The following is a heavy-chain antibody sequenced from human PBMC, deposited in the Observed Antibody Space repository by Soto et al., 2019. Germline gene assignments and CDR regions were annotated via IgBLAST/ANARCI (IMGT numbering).Heavy chain of an antibody. CDR2: VHISGHS. V-gene: IGHV4-4*02. CDR1: GGSVRAPDW. D-gene: IGHD3-3*01. J-gene: IGHJ6*02. CDR3: ARGGRRSRITIFGVVPEFPPYYYYYGMDV. Sequence: PSETLSLTCTLSGGSVRAPDWWNWVRQSPDKGLEWIAEVHISGHSNYNPSLRSRVSVSVDTSKNQFSLKLNSVTAADTAVYYCARGGRRSRITIFGVVPEFPPYYYYYGMDVWGQGTTVTVSS.